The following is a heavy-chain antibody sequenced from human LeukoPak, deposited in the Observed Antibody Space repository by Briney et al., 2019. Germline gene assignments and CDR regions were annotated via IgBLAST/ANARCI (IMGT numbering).Heavy chain of an antibody. J-gene: IGHJ4*02. V-gene: IGHV3-21*01. D-gene: IGHD3-22*01. CDR1: GFTFSSYS. CDR2: ISSSSSYI. CDR3: ARAIYDKGALFDY. Sequence: AGGSLRLSCAASGFTFSSYSMNWVRQAPGKGLEWVSSISSSSSYIYYADSVKGRFTISRDNAKNSLYLQMNSLRAEDTAVYYCARAIYDKGALFDYWGQGTLVTVSS.